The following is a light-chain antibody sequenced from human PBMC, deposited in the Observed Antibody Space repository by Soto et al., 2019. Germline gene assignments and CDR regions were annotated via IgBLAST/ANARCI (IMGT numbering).Light chain of an antibody. J-gene: IGLJ7*01. CDR2: NTN. Sequence: QTVVTQEPSLTVSPGGTVTLTCASSTGAVTSDYFPNWIQQKPGQTPRSLIYNTNNKYSWTPARFSGYLLGGKAALTLSDVPPEDEADYYCLLYYSGHVRLFGGGTQLTVL. CDR1: TGAVTSDYF. CDR3: LLYYSGHVRL. V-gene: IGLV7-43*01.